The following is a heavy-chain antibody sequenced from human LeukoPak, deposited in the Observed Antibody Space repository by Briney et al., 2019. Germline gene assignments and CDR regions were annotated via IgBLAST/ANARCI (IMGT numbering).Heavy chain of an antibody. CDR2: IIPIFGTA. CDR1: GGTFSSYA. CDR3: ARIRPPYTVTTGHFDY. J-gene: IGHJ4*02. Sequence: SVKVSCKASGGTFSSYAISWVRQAPGQGLEWMGGIIPIFGTANYAQKFQGRVTITTDESTSTAYMELSSLRSEDTAVYYCARIRPPYTVTTGHFDYWGQGTLVTVSS. V-gene: IGHV1-69*05. D-gene: IGHD4-17*01.